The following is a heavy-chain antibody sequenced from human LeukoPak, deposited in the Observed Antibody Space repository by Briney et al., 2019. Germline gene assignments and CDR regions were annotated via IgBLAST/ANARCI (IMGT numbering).Heavy chain of an antibody. CDR1: GFTFSDYY. CDR3: VRGPGDSSLPGP. J-gene: IGHJ5*02. CDR2: ISDRGSTI. V-gene: IGHV3-11*01. D-gene: IGHD2-15*01. Sequence: GGSPRLSCAASGFTFSDYYMGWIRQAPGKGLEWVSYISDRGSTIYYGDSVKGRFTISRDNAKNSLYLQMNSLRVDDTAVYYCVRGPGDSSLPGPWGQGTLVTVSS.